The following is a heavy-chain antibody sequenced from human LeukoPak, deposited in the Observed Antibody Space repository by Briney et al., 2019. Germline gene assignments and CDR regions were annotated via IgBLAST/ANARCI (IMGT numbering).Heavy chain of an antibody. D-gene: IGHD3-10*01. CDR3: ARVGMVRGFIWFDP. CDR2: IYYSGST. CDR1: GVSISSYY. Sequence: PSETLSLTCTVSGVSISSYYWSWIRQPPGKGLEWIGYIYYSGSTNYNPSLKSRVTISVDTSKNQFSLKLSSVTAADTAVYYCARVGMVRGFIWFDPWGQGTLVTVSS. V-gene: IGHV4-59*01. J-gene: IGHJ5*02.